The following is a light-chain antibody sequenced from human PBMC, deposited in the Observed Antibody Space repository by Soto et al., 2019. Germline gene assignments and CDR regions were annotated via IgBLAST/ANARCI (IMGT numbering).Light chain of an antibody. CDR3: MQALQAPLT. J-gene: IGKJ4*01. V-gene: IGKV2-28*01. Sequence: DIVMTQSPLSLHVTPGEPASISCRSSQILLHSNGYNYLDWYLQKPGQSPQLLIYLGSNRASGVPDGLRRSGSGTDVTLNVSRVETEDVGVYYCMQALQAPLTFGGRTKVEIK. CDR1: QILLHSNGYNY. CDR2: LGS.